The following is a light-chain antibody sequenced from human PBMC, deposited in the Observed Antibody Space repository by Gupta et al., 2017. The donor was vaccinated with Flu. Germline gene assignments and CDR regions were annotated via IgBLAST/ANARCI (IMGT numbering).Light chain of an antibody. V-gene: IGLV1-44*01. J-gene: IGLJ3*02. CDR3: AAWDDSLNGPV. CDR1: GSNVGSNT. CDR2: SNN. Sequence: QSVLTQPPSASGTPGQKVTISCSGSGSNVGSNTVNWYQQLPGTAPKLVIYSNNRRPPGVPDRFSGSKSGTSASLAISGLQSEDEADYSCAAWDDSLNGPVFGGGTKLTVL.